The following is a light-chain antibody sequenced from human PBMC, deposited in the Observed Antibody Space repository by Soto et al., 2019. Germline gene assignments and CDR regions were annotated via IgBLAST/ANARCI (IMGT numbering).Light chain of an antibody. Sequence: QSALTQPRSVSGSPGQSVTISCTGTSSDVGGYNYVSWYQQHPGKAPKLMIYDVNKRPSGVPDRFSGSKSGNTASLTISGLQAEDEADYYCCSYARNYNSIFGGGTKVTVL. CDR2: DVN. V-gene: IGLV2-11*01. CDR1: SSDVGGYNY. J-gene: IGLJ2*01. CDR3: CSYARNYNSI.